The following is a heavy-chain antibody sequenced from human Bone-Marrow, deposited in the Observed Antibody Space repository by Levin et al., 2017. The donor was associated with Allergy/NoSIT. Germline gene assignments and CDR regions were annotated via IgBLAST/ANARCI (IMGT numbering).Heavy chain of an antibody. CDR3: VKDRLRYSSSWFDF. Sequence: QSGGSLRLSCAASGFTYGDYAMSWVRQAPGKGLEWVSTLSDSGRSTSYADSVRGRFTISRDNPKSMLFLQMTSLRADDTAIYYCVKDRLRYSSSWFDFWGQGSLVTVTS. V-gene: IGHV3-23*01. CDR2: LSDSGRST. J-gene: IGHJ4*02. D-gene: IGHD6-13*01. CDR1: GFTYGDYA.